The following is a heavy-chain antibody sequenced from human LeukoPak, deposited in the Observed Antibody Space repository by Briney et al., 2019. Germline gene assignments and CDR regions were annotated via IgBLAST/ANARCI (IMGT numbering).Heavy chain of an antibody. CDR2: TYYRSKWYN. J-gene: IGHJ4*02. CDR3: ARDRRYSSSWYGFDY. Sequence: SQTLSLTCAISRDSASRNSAAWNWIRQSPWSGLEWLGRTYYRSKWYNDYAVSVKSRITINPDTSKNQFSLQLNSVTPEDTAVYYCARDRRYSSSWYGFDYWGQGTLVTVSS. CDR1: RDSASRNSAA. V-gene: IGHV6-1*01. D-gene: IGHD6-13*01.